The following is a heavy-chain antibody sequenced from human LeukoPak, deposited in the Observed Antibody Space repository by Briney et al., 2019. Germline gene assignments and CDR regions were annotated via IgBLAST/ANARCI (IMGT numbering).Heavy chain of an antibody. CDR2: IYYSGST. Sequence: PSETLSLTCTVSGGSISRYYWSWIRQPPGKGLGWIGYIYYSGSTNCNPSLKSRATISVDTSKNQFSLKLNSVTAADTAVYYCAREGTSGDFDYWGQGTLVTVSS. CDR1: GGSISRYY. D-gene: IGHD2-2*01. V-gene: IGHV4-59*01. CDR3: AREGTSGDFDY. J-gene: IGHJ4*02.